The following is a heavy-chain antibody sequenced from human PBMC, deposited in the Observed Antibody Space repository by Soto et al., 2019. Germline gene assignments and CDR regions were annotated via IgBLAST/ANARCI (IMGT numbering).Heavy chain of an antibody. V-gene: IGHV1-8*01. CDR2: MNPNSGNT. CDR3: AREGSLFCLGEVAVFDI. CDR1: GYTFTSYD. Sequence: GASVKVSCKASGYTFTSYDINWVRQATGQGLEWMGWMNPNSGNTGYAQKFQGRVTMTRNTSISTAYMELSSLRSEDTAVYYCAREGSLFCLGEVAVFDIWGQGTLVTVS. D-gene: IGHD3-16*01. J-gene: IGHJ3*02.